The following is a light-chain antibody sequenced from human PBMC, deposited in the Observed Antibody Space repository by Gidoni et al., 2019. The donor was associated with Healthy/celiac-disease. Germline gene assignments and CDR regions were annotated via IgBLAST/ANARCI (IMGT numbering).Light chain of an antibody. CDR2: AAS. Sequence: DIQMTQSPSSLSASVGDRVTITCRASQSISSYLNWYQQKPGKAPKLLIYAASSLQSGVPSRFSGSGSGTDFTLTISSLQPEEFATYYCQQSYSTAGTFGPRDQGGNQT. CDR1: QSISSY. J-gene: IGKJ1*01. CDR3: QQSYSTAGT. V-gene: IGKV1-39*01.